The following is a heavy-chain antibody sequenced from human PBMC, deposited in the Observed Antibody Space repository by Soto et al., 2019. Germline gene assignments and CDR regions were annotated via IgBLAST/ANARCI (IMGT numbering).Heavy chain of an antibody. CDR3: ARVGSGWYNLPYYFDY. CDR1: GYTFTSYG. D-gene: IGHD6-19*01. V-gene: IGHV1-18*01. Sequence: VASVKVSCKASGYTFTSYGISWVRQAPGQGLEWMGWISAYNGNTNYAQKLQGRVTMTTDTSTSTAYMELRSLRSDDTAVCYCARVGSGWYNLPYYFDYWGQGTLVTVSS. CDR2: ISAYNGNT. J-gene: IGHJ4*02.